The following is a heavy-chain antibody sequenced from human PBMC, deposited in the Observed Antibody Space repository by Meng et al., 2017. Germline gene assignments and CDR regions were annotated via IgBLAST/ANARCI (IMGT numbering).Heavy chain of an antibody. CDR2: INPSGGST. CDR1: GYTFTSYY. D-gene: IGHD3-22*01. Sequence: ASVKVSCKASGYTFTSYYMHWVRQAPGQGLEWMGIINPSGGSTSYAQKFQGRVTMTRDTYTSTVYMELSSLRYEDTAVYYCARSSTMIVVAGFYYYYGMDVWGQGTTVTVSS. CDR3: ARSSTMIVVAGFYYYYGMDV. V-gene: IGHV1-46*01. J-gene: IGHJ6*02.